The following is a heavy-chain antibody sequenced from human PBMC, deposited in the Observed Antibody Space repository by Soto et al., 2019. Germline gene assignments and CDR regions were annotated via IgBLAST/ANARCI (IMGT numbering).Heavy chain of an antibody. V-gene: IGHV4-59*01. CDR1: GGSISGYY. D-gene: IGHD4-17*01. CDR3: ARIPRADYGDIFDP. CDR2: IYYSGTT. Sequence: SETLSLTCTVSGGSISGYYWSWIRQPPGKGLEWIGFIYYSGTTNYNPSLKSRVTISVDTSKNQFSLKLSSVTSADTAVYYCARIPRADYGDIFDPWGQGTLVTVSS. J-gene: IGHJ5*02.